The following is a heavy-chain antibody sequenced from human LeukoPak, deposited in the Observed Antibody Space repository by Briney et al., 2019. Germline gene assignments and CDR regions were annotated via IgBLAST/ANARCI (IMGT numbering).Heavy chain of an antibody. J-gene: IGHJ4*02. CDR1: GFTFSNYG. CDR3: ARDERLLSFLK. CDR2: ITGSGGST. Sequence: GGSLRLSCAASGFTFSNYGPSWVRQAPGKGLEWVSGITGSGGSTYYADSVKGRFTISRDNSKNTLYLQMNSLRAEDTAIYYCARDERLLSFLKWGQGTLVTVSS. V-gene: IGHV3-23*01. D-gene: IGHD3-3*01.